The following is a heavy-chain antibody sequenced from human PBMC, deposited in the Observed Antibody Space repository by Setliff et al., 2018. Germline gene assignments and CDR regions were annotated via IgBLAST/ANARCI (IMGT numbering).Heavy chain of an antibody. Sequence: PGGSLRLSCAASGFTFSTYTMNWVRQAPGKGLEWVSGISWNGASTGYTDSVKGRFTVSRDNAQNSLYLEMKSLRTEDTALYYCARGLTVFGVVFPDAFDIWGQGTVVTVSS. J-gene: IGHJ3*02. CDR2: ISWNGAST. CDR1: GFTFSTYT. D-gene: IGHD3-3*01. CDR3: ARGLTVFGVVFPDAFDI. V-gene: IGHV3-20*04.